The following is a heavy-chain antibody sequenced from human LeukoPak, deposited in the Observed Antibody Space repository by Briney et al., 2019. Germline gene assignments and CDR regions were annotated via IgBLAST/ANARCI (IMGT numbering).Heavy chain of an antibody. CDR2: ISGGGSST. J-gene: IGHJ4*02. Sequence: PGGSLRLSCAASGFTFSSQAMSWVRQAAGKGLEWVSVISGGGSSTYYADSVKGRFTISRDNSKNTLYLQMNSLRAEDTAVYYCAKEYRFSSISDCWGQGTLVTVSS. V-gene: IGHV3-23*01. CDR3: AKEYRFSSISDC. CDR1: GFTFSSQA. D-gene: IGHD6-6*01.